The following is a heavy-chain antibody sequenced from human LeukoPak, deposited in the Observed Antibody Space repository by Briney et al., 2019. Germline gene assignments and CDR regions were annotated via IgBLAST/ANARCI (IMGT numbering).Heavy chain of an antibody. V-gene: IGHV4-61*02. D-gene: IGHD4-17*01. CDR3: AREREGPYGYLDS. Sequence: PSETLSLTCTVSGGSISSASYYWSWIRQPAGKGLEWIGRIYISGSTNYKSSLKSRVTISVDTSKNQFSLKLSSVTAADTAVYYCAREREGPYGYLDSWGQGTLVIVSS. J-gene: IGHJ4*02. CDR2: IYISGST. CDR1: GGSISSASYY.